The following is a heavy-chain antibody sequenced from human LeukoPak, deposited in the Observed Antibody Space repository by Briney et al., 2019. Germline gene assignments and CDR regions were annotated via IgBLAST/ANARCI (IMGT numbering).Heavy chain of an antibody. Sequence: GGSLRLSCAASGFTFDDYAMHWVRQAPGKGLEWVSGTSWNSGSIGYADSVKGRFTISRDNAKNSLYLQMNSLRAEDTALYYCARDLAYSRLDYWGQGMLVTISS. D-gene: IGHD5-18*01. CDR1: GFTFDDYA. V-gene: IGHV3-9*01. CDR3: ARDLAYSRLDY. J-gene: IGHJ4*02. CDR2: TSWNSGSI.